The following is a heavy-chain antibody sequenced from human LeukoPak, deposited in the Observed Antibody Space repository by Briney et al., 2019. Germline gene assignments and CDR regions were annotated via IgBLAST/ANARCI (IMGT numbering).Heavy chain of an antibody. CDR1: GYTFTSYA. CDR3: ARGGSYDYWYFDL. CDR2: INAGNGNT. Sequence: ASVKVSCKASGYTFTSYAMHWVRQAPGQRLEWMGWINAGNGNTKYSQKFQGRVTMTRNTSISTAYMELSSLRSEDTAVYYCARGGSYDYWYFDLWGRGTLVTVSS. D-gene: IGHD5-12*01. J-gene: IGHJ2*01. V-gene: IGHV1-3*01.